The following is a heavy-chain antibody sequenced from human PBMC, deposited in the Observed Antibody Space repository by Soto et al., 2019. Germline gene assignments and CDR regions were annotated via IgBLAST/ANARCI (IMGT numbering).Heavy chain of an antibody. CDR1: GFSLNTGGVA. CDR3: AHRLLAAAGTSVDL. D-gene: IGHD6-13*01. Sequence: QITLTESGPPLVKPTQTLTLTCTFSGFSLNTGGVAVNWIRQPPGKAPEWLALIYWDGDKHYSPSLKHRLSITKYSSKSQVVLSMSTMGPDDTGNSYCAHRLLAAAGTSVDLWGEGTLVTVSS. V-gene: IGHV2-5*02. J-gene: IGHJ4*02. CDR2: IYWDGDK.